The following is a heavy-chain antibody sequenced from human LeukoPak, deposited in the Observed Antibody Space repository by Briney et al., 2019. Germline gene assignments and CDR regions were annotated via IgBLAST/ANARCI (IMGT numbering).Heavy chain of an antibody. CDR2: INHSETT. CDR1: GGSFSGYY. V-gene: IGHV4-34*01. CDR3: ARGLAVAKGFDP. Sequence: SQSLSLTCAVYGGSFSGYYWSWIRQPPGKWLELIGEINHSETTNYNPSLKSRVTISVDTSKNQFYLKLSSVTAADTAVYYCARGLAVAKGFDPWGQGTLVTDSS. D-gene: IGHD6-19*01. J-gene: IGHJ5*02.